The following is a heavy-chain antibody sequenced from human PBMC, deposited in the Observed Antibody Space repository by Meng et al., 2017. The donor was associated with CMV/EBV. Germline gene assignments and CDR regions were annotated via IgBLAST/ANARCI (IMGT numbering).Heavy chain of an antibody. CDR1: GFTFSSYA. V-gene: IGHV3-23*03. D-gene: IGHD3-16*01. Sequence: GESLKISCAASGFTFSSYAMSWVRQAPGKGLEWVSVIYSGGSSTYYADSVKGRFTISRDNSKNTLYLQMNSLRAEDTAVYYCARALRPIDGAPYGMDVWGQGTTVTVSS. CDR2: IYSGGSST. J-gene: IGHJ6*02. CDR3: ARALRPIDGAPYGMDV.